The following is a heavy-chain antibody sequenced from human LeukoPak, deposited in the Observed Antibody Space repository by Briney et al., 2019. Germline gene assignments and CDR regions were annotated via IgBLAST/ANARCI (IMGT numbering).Heavy chain of an antibody. V-gene: IGHV4-30-4*01. Sequence: SQTLSLTCTVSGGSISSGDYYWSWIRQPPGKGLEWIGYIYYSGSTYYNPSLKSRVTISVDTSKNQFSLKLSSVTAADTAVYYCARDAPRWWGDTAMVPWGQGTLVTVSS. CDR1: GGSISSGDYY. J-gene: IGHJ5*02. CDR3: ARDAPRWWGDTAMVP. D-gene: IGHD5-18*01. CDR2: IYYSGST.